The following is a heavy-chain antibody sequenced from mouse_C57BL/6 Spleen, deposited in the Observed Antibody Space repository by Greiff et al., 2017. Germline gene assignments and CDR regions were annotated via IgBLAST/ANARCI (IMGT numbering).Heavy chain of an antibody. V-gene: IGHV14-2*01. CDR1: GFNIKDYY. D-gene: IGHD1-1*01. CDR2: IDPEDGET. J-gene: IGHJ2*01. CDR3: AITTVVATGFDY. Sequence: DVKLVESGAELVKPGASVKLSCTASGFNIKDYYMHWVKQRTEQGLEWIGRIDPEDGETKYAPKFQGKATITADTSSNTAYLQLSSLTSEDTAVYYCAITTVVATGFDYWGQGTTLTVSS.